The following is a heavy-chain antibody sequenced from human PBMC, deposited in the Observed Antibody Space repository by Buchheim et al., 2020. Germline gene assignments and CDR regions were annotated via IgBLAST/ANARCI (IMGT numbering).Heavy chain of an antibody. J-gene: IGHJ6*02. CDR1: GYSFTSYW. CDR3: AREPWDGYSEQYGMDV. V-gene: IGHV5-51*01. D-gene: IGHD5-24*01. CDR2: IYPHDSDT. Sequence: EVQLVQSGAEVKKPGESLKISCKGSGYSFTSYWIGWVRQMRGKGLEWMGIIYPHDSDTRYSPSFQGQVTISADKSSSIVYLQWSSLKASDTAIDYCAREPWDGYSEQYGMDVWGQGTT.